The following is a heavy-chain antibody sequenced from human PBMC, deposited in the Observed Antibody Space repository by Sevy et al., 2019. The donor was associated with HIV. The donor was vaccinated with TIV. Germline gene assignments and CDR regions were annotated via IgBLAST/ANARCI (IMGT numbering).Heavy chain of an antibody. V-gene: IGHV4-59*01. D-gene: IGHD6-19*01. J-gene: IGHJ4*02. CDR3: ARSTIPRSGWNYYFDY. CDR2: IYYSGST. CDR1: GGSISSYY. Sequence: SETLSLTCTVSGGSISSYYWGWIRQPPGKGLEWIGYIYYSGSTNYNPSLKSRVTISVDTSKNQFSLKLSSVTAADTAVYYCARSTIPRSGWNYYFDYWGQGTLVTVSS.